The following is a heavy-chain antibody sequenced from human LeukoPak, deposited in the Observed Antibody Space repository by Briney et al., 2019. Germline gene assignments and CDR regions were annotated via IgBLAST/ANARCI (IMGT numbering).Heavy chain of an antibody. D-gene: IGHD4-17*01. V-gene: IGHV1-24*01. CDR2: FDPEDGET. Sequence: ASVKVSCTVSGYTLTELSMHWVRQAPGKGIEWMGGFDPEDGETIYAQKFQGRVTMTEDTSTDTAYMELSSLRSEDTAVYYCATVYYGDYEFDYWGQGTLVTVSS. CDR3: ATVYYGDYEFDY. CDR1: GYTLTELS. J-gene: IGHJ4*02.